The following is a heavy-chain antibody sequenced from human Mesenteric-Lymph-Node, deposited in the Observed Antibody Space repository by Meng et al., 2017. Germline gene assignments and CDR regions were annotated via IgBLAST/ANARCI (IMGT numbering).Heavy chain of an antibody. V-gene: IGHV4-59*01. Sequence: SETLSLTCTVSGGSISSYYWSWIRQPPGKGLEWIGYIYYSGSTNYNPSLKSRVTISVDTSKNQFSLKLSSVTAADTAVYYCARDGRYCSGGSCYFTNYYYYGMDVWAQGPTAT. J-gene: IGHJ6*02. CDR1: GGSISSYY. D-gene: IGHD2-15*01. CDR3: ARDGRYCSGGSCYFTNYYYYGMDV. CDR2: IYYSGST.